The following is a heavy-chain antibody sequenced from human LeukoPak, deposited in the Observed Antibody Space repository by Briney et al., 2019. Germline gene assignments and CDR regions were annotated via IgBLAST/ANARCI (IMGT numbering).Heavy chain of an antibody. D-gene: IGHD2-21*02. CDR1: GFTFSSYA. CDR3: ARDEHIVVVTAIRY. V-gene: IGHV3-30-3*01. J-gene: IGHJ4*02. Sequence: GGSLRLSCAASGFTFSSYAMHWVRQAPGKGPEGVAVISYDGSNKYYADSVKGRFTISRDNSKNTLYLQMNSLRAEDTAVYYCARDEHIVVVTAIRYWGQGTLVTVSS. CDR2: ISYDGSNK.